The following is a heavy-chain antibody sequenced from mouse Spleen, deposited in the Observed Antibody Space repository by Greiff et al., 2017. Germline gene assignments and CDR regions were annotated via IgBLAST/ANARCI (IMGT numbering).Heavy chain of an antibody. J-gene: IGHJ2*01. D-gene: IGHD3-2*01. CDR3: ARGQLGLRPFDY. V-gene: IGHV1-18*01. CDR2: INPNNGGT. CDR1: GYTFTDYN. Sequence: VQLQQSGPELVKPGASVKIPCKASGYTFTDYNMDWVKQSHGKSLEWIGDINPNNGGTIYNQKFKGKATLTVDKSSSTAYMELRSLTSEDTAVYYCARGQLGLRPFDYWGQGTTLTVSS.